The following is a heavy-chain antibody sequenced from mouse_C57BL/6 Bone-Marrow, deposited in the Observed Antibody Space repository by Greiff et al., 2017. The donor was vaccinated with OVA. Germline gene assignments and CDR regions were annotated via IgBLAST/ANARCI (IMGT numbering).Heavy chain of an antibody. J-gene: IGHJ2*01. CDR1: GFTFSSYA. D-gene: IGHD1-1*01. CDR3: ARGGYGSSPDY. CDR2: ISDGGSYT. Sequence: EVMLVESGGGLVKPGGSLKLSCAASGFTFSSYAMSWVRQTPEKRLEWVATISDGGSYTYYPDNVKGRFTISRDNAKNNLYLQMSHLKSEDTAMYYCARGGYGSSPDYWGQGTTLTVSS. V-gene: IGHV5-4*03.